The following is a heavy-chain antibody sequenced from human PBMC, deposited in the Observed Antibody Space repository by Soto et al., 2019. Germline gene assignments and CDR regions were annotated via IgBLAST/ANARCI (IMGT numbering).Heavy chain of an antibody. V-gene: IGHV4-4*07. CDR3: ARSVGITIFRVVSDYYGMDV. Sequence: QVQLQELGPGLVKPSETLSLTCTVSGGSISSYYWSWIRQPAGKVLEWIGRIYTSGSTNYNPSLKSRLTMSVDTSKNLFSLKLSSVTAADTAVYYCARSVGITIFRVVSDYYGMDVWGPGTTVTVSS. CDR2: IYTSGST. CDR1: GGSISSYY. D-gene: IGHD3-3*01. J-gene: IGHJ6*02.